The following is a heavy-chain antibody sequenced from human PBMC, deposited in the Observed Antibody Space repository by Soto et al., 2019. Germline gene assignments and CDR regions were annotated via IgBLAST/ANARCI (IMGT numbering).Heavy chain of an antibody. D-gene: IGHD3-16*02. V-gene: IGHV4-34*01. CDR3: ARGRTYYDYVWGSYRPLPYFDY. Sequence: SETLSLTCAVYGGSFSGYYWSWIRQPPWKGLEWIGEINHSGSTNYNPSLKSRVTISVDTSKNQFSLKLSSVTAADTAVYYCARGRTYYDYVWGSYRPLPYFDYWGQGTLVTVSS. J-gene: IGHJ4*02. CDR2: INHSGST. CDR1: GGSFSGYY.